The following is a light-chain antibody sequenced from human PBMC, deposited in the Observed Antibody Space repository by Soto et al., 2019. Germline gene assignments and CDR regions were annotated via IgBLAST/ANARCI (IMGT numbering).Light chain of an antibody. V-gene: IGLV2-14*01. Sequence: QSVLTHPASVSGSPGQSIAISCAGTSSDIGTYNHVSWYQQHPGKAPQLIIYEDINRPSGLSSRFSGSKSGNTASLTISGLQAEDEADYFCCSYTTSSTLVCGTGTKVTV. CDR1: SSDIGTYNH. CDR2: EDI. CDR3: CSYTTSSTLV. J-gene: IGLJ1*01.